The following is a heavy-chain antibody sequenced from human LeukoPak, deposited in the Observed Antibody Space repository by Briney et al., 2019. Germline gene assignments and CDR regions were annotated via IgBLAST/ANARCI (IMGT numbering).Heavy chain of an antibody. V-gene: IGHV4-59*08. CDR2: IYYSGST. D-gene: IGHD3-22*01. J-gene: IGHJ2*01. Sequence: SETLSLTCTVSGGSISSYYWSWIRQPPGKGLGWIGYIYYSGSTNYNPSLKSRVTISVDTSKNQFSLKLSSVTAADTAVYYCARRLDYYDSSGYYYWYFDLWGRGTLVTVSS. CDR3: ARRLDYYDSSGYYYWYFDL. CDR1: GGSISSYY.